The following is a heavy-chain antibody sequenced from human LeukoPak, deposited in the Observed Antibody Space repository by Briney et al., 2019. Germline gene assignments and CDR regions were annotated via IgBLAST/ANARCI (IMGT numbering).Heavy chain of an antibody. CDR3: VRDGDAYNLDW. D-gene: IGHD1-1*01. V-gene: IGHV3-74*01. CDR2: IKGDGTYK. J-gene: IGHJ4*02. CDR1: GFTFSPFW. Sequence: GGSLRLSCAASGFTFSPFWMHWVRQAPGKGLEWVSRIKGDGTYKNYADSVRGRFSISRDNTRNTLSLQMNSLRAEDSAVYFCVRDGDAYNLDWWGQGVLVTVSS.